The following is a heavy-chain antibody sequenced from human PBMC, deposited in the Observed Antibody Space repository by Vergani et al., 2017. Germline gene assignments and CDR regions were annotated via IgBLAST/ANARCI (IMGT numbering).Heavy chain of an antibody. D-gene: IGHD1-26*01. CDR3: AKDLRGARGHGYYTPGGIDY. Sequence: EVQLVESGGVVVQPGESLRLSCAASGFTFDDYAMHWVRQAPGKGLEWVSLISWDGGGTFYADSVKGRFTISRDNSKKSLYLQMNSLRTEDTALYYCAKDLRGARGHGYYTPGGIDYWGQGSLVTVSS. CDR2: ISWDGGGT. V-gene: IGHV3-43D*03. CDR1: GFTFDDYA. J-gene: IGHJ4*02.